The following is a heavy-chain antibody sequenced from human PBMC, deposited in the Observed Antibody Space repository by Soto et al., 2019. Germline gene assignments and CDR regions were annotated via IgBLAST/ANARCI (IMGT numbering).Heavy chain of an antibody. J-gene: IGHJ6*02. CDR3: GRRDLIVTYSDFYGLDV. D-gene: IGHD1-26*01. Sequence: QAQLEQSGAEVKEPGASVKVSCRASGFTFGGCGIKWVRKAPGQGLKWLGWISARYGSTHYAQKLQGRVTITIDTSTRTAYMKLRSLRSNDTAVYYCGRRDLIVTYSDFYGLDVWGQGTTVTVSS. CDR1: GFTFGGCG. CDR2: ISARYGST. V-gene: IGHV1-18*04.